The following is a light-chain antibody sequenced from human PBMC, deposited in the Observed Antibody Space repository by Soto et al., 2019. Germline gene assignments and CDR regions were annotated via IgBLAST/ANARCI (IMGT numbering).Light chain of an antibody. CDR2: GAS. J-gene: IGKJ1*01. CDR1: QSVSLS. CDR3: QQYHIWPSWK. V-gene: IGKV3-15*01. Sequence: EIVLTHHTATLSVSVAQTPTPSGPASQSVSLSLAWYQMRPGQPPRLLIYGASTRATDIPARFSGSGSGTDFTLTISSLQSEDFAVYFCQQYHIWPSWKFGKGTKVDI.